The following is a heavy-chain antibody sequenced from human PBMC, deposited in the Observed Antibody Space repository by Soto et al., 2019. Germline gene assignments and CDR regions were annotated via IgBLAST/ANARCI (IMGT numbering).Heavy chain of an antibody. CDR3: ATLPNTVTPPYYYYYGMDV. V-gene: IGHV3-23*01. D-gene: IGHD4-17*01. J-gene: IGHJ6*02. Sequence: PGGSLRLSCAASGFTFSSYAMSWVRQAPGKGLEWVSAISGSGGSTYYADSVKGRFTISRDNSKNTLYLQMNSMRAEDTAVYYCATLPNTVTPPYYYYYGMDVWGQGTTVTVSS. CDR1: GFTFSSYA. CDR2: ISGSGGST.